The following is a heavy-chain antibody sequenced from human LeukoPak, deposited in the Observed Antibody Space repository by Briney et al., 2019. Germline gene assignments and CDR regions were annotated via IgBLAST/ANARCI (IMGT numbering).Heavy chain of an antibody. J-gene: IGHJ4*02. D-gene: IGHD5-12*01. CDR2: IIGSSGDT. CDR3: AKGAYDYIEMGYFDD. V-gene: IGHV3-23*01. Sequence: GSLRLSCAASGFRFSNFAMSWVRQAPGKGLEWVSLIIGSSGDTLYADSVKGRFTISRDISKNRLYLQMNSLRAKDTALYYCAKGAYDYIEMGYFDDWGQGTLVTVSS. CDR1: GFRFSNFA.